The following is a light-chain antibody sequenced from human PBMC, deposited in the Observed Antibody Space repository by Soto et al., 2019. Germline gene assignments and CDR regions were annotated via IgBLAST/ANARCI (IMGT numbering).Light chain of an antibody. J-gene: IGKJ1*01. Sequence: TRSPGTLSLSPGERAPLSCRVSQSIRSNLAWYQQRPGQAPRLLMYGASTRADGIPARFTGSGSGTEFTLTISSLQSEDFAVYYCQQYHIWPPWTSGQGTKVDIK. CDR1: QSIRSN. CDR2: GAS. V-gene: IGKV3-15*01. CDR3: QQYHIWPPWT.